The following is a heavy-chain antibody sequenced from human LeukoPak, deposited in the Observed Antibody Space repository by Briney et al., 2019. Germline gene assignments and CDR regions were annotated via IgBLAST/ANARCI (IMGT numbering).Heavy chain of an antibody. CDR2: IYPDDSDT. J-gene: IGHJ3*02. D-gene: IGHD2-21*02. Sequence: GESLKISCQGSGYSFTNYWIGWVRQMPGKGLEWVGIIYPDDSDTAYGPSFEGQVTMSADRSIGIAYLQWSSLKASDTATYYCARGGDWDAAFDIWGPGTLVTVSS. CDR3: ARGGDWDAAFDI. CDR1: GYSFTNYW. V-gene: IGHV5-51*01.